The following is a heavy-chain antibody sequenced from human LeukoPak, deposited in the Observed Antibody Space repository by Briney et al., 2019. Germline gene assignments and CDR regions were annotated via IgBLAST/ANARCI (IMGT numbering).Heavy chain of an antibody. V-gene: IGHV3-9*01. CDR2: IYWNSGTI. D-gene: IGHD6-19*01. Sequence: GGSLRLSCAASGFIFDDYAMHWVRQAPGKGLEWVSGIYWNSGTIGYADSVKGRFTISRDNAKNSLYLQMNSLRAEDTALYYCVKELKQWLGAIDYWGQGTRVTVSS. J-gene: IGHJ4*02. CDR3: VKELKQWLGAIDY. CDR1: GFIFDDYA.